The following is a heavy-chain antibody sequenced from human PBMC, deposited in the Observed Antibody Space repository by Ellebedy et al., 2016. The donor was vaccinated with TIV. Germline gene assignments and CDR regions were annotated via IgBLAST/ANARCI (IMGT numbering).Heavy chain of an antibody. Sequence: GGSLRLSCAASGFTFSTYWMSWVRQAPGKGLEWVANIKQAGSEKYYVDSVKGRFTISRDNAKNSLYLQMNSLRAEDTAVYYCARDYRADWYFDLWGRGTLVTVSS. J-gene: IGHJ2*01. CDR1: GFTFSTYW. D-gene: IGHD3-16*02. V-gene: IGHV3-7*01. CDR2: IKQAGSEK. CDR3: ARDYRADWYFDL.